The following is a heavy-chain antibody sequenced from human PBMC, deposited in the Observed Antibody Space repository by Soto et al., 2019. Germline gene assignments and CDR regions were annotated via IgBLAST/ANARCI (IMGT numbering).Heavy chain of an antibody. CDR3: ARSLTTVVTMGV. CDR2: IYHSGST. D-gene: IGHD4-17*01. V-gene: IGHV4-30-2*01. CDR1: GGTISSGGYS. J-gene: IGHJ6*02. Sequence: PSETLSLACAVSGGTISSGGYSWSWIRQPPGKGLEWIGYIYHSGSTYYNPSLKSRVTISVDRSKNQFSLKLSSVTAADTAVYYCARSLTTVVTMGVWGQGTTVTVSS.